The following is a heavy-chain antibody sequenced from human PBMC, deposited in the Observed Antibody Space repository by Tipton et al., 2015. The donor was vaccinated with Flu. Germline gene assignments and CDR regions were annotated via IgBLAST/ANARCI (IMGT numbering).Heavy chain of an antibody. CDR1: GGSISSYY. D-gene: IGHD2-2*01. Sequence: TLSLTCTVSGGSISSYYWSWIRQPPGKGLEWIGYIYYSGSTNYNPSLKSRVTISVDTSKNQFSLKLSSVTAADTAVYYCARLSTVPAALSYYYYGRDVWGQGTTVTVSS. CDR2: IYYSGST. J-gene: IGHJ6*02. V-gene: IGHV4-59*08. CDR3: ARLSTVPAALSYYYYGRDV.